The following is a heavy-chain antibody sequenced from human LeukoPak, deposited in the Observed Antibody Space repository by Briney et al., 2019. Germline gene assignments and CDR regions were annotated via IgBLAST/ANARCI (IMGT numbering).Heavy chain of an antibody. J-gene: IGHJ5*02. CDR1: GFTFSSYS. D-gene: IGHD1-26*01. CDR3: ARAPTYSGSYSDWFDP. V-gene: IGHV3-21*01. Sequence: EGSLRLSCAASGFTFSSYSMNWVRQAPGKGLEWVSSISSSSSYTYYADSVKGRFTISRDNAKNSLYLQMNSLRAEDTAVYYCARAPTYSGSYSDWFDPWGQGTLVTVSS. CDR2: ISSSSSYT.